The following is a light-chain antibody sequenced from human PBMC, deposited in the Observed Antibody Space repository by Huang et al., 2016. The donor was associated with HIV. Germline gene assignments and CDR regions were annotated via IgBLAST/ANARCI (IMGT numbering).Light chain of an antibody. CDR1: QDIRNE. J-gene: IGKJ2*01. CDR3: LQGYNYPYT. V-gene: IGKV1-6*01. CDR2: VAS. Sequence: AIQMTQSPSSLSASVGGRVTLTCRASQDIRNELGWDQQKPGKAPKVLIYVASSLQSGVPSRFSCSCSGTDFPLTITSLQPEDFATYYCLQGYNYPYTFGQGTKLEIK.